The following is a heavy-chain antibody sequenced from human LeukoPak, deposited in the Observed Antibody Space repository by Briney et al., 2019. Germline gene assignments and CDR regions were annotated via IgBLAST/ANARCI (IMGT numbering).Heavy chain of an antibody. CDR1: GFTFSSYA. V-gene: IGHV3-30*01. D-gene: IGHD6-6*01. CDR2: ISYDGSNK. J-gene: IGHJ6*03. Sequence: GGSLRLSCAASGFTFSSYAMHWVRQAPGKGLEWAAVISYDGSNKYFADSVKGRFAISRDDSKNTLYLQMNSLRAEDTAVHYCARGIHTSSSFYYYYYMDVWGKGTTVTVSS. CDR3: ARGIHTSSSFYYYYYMDV.